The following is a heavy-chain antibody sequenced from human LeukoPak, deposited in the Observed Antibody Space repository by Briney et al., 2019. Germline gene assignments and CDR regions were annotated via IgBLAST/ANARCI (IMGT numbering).Heavy chain of an antibody. CDR3: ARQVPGCSGGSCYSGWFDP. J-gene: IGHJ5*02. V-gene: IGHV5-51*01. Sequence: GESLKISCKSSGYNFPAYWIAWVRQLPGKGLEWMGIIYPGDSHTRYSPSFQGQVTFSADKSISTAYLQWVSLKASDTAIYYCARQVPGCSGGSCYSGWFDPWGQGTLVTVSS. D-gene: IGHD2-15*01. CDR1: GYNFPAYW. CDR2: IYPGDSHT.